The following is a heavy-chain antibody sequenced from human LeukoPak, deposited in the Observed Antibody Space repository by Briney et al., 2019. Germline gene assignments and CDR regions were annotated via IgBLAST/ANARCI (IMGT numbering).Heavy chain of an antibody. CDR1: GFTFSSYG. Sequence: GGSLRLSCAASGFTFSSYGMHWVRQAPGKGLEWVAVISYDGSNKYYADSVKGRFTISRDNSKNTLYLQMNSLRAEDTAVYYCAKASLLWFGELRGYYMDVWGKGTTVTVSS. D-gene: IGHD3-10*01. CDR3: AKASLLWFGELRGYYMDV. V-gene: IGHV3-30*18. J-gene: IGHJ6*03. CDR2: ISYDGSNK.